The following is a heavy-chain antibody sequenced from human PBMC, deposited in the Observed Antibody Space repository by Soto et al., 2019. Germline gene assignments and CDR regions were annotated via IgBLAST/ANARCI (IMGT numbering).Heavy chain of an antibody. D-gene: IGHD3-3*01. CDR3: AKERGNYDFWSGYDPTDY. Sequence: GGSLRLSCAASGFTFSSHGMSWVRQAPGKPLEWVCAIHTSDGDTYYADSVKGTFTISRDNSKNTLYLQMNSLRDEDTAAYYCAKERGNYDFWSGYDPTDYWGQGTLVTVSS. CDR1: GFTFSSHG. J-gene: IGHJ4*02. V-gene: IGHV3-23*01. CDR2: IHTSDGDT.